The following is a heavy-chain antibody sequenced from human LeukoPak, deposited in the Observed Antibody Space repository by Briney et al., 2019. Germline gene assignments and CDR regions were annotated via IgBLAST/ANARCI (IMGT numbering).Heavy chain of an antibody. J-gene: IGHJ4*02. V-gene: IGHV3-23*01. D-gene: IGHD6-19*01. CDR3: AKHRRQWSHFDY. CDR1: GFTFRTYG. CDR2: INENGGST. Sequence: GGSLRLSCAASGFTFRTYGMSWVRQAPGKGLEWVSAINENGGSTYYADSVKGRFTVSRDNSKNTLSLQMNSLRAEDTAVYYCAKHRRQWSHFDYWGQGTLVTVSS.